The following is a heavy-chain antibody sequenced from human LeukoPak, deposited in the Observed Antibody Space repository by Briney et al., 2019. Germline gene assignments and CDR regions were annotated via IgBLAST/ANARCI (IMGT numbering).Heavy chain of an antibody. V-gene: IGHV3-30*02. J-gene: IGHJ4*02. CDR3: AKDISLLRVVPAAIDY. CDR2: IRYDGSNK. Sequence: GGSLRLSCAASGFAFSSYGMHWVRQAPGKGLEWVAFIRYDGSNKYYADSVKGRFTISRYNSKNTLYLQMNSLRAEDTAVYYCAKDISLLRVVPAAIDYWGQGTLVTVSS. CDR1: GFAFSSYG. D-gene: IGHD2-2*01.